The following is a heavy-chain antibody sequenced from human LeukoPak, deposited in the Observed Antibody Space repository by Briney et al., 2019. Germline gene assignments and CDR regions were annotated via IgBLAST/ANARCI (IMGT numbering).Heavy chain of an antibody. CDR1: GYTLTEFS. CDR2: CDPEDGET. CDR3: ATLYGDYGY. D-gene: IGHD4-17*01. J-gene: IGHJ4*02. V-gene: IGHV1-24*01. Sequence: AAVKVSCKVSGYTLTEFSMHWVRQAPGKGLEWMGGCDPEDGETIYAQKFQGRVTMTEDTSTDTAYMELSSLRSEDTAVYYCATLYGDYGYWGQGTLVTVSS.